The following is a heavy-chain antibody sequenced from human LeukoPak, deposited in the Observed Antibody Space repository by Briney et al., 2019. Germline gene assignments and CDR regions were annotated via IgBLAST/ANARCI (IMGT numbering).Heavy chain of an antibody. J-gene: IGHJ4*02. D-gene: IGHD2-15*01. Sequence: ASVKVSCKASGYTFTGYYIHWVRQAPGQGLEWMGWITPNTGATNYAQEFQDRVTMTRDTSISTAYMELTRLRSDDTAIYYCARAYCSGGSCYSPPDSWGQGSPVTVSS. CDR1: GYTFTGYY. CDR3: ARAYCSGGSCYSPPDS. CDR2: ITPNTGAT. V-gene: IGHV1-2*02.